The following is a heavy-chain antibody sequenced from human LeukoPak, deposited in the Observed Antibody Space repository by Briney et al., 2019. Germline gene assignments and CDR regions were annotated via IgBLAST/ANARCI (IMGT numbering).Heavy chain of an antibody. V-gene: IGHV1-24*01. Sequence: SVKVSCKVSGYTLTELSMHWVRQAPGKGLEWMGGFDPEDGETIYAQKFQGRVTMTEDTSTDTAYMELSSLRSEDTAVYYCATDRWEQGGYAFDIWGQGTMVTVSS. D-gene: IGHD1-26*01. CDR3: ATDRWEQGGYAFDI. CDR1: GYTLTELS. J-gene: IGHJ3*02. CDR2: FDPEDGET.